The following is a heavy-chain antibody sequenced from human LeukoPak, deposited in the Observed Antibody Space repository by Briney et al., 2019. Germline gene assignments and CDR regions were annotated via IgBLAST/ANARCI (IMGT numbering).Heavy chain of an antibody. J-gene: IGHJ6*03. CDR3: ARLHAGVRFLEWLSKDGYYYMDV. D-gene: IGHD3-3*01. CDR2: INHSGST. Sequence: SSETLSLTCAVYGGSFSGYYWSWIRQPPGKELEWIGEINHSGSTNYNPSLKSRVTISVDTSKNQFSLKLSSVTAADTAVYYCARLHAGVRFLEWLSKDGYYYMDVWGKGTTVTVSS. CDR1: GGSFSGYY. V-gene: IGHV4-34*01.